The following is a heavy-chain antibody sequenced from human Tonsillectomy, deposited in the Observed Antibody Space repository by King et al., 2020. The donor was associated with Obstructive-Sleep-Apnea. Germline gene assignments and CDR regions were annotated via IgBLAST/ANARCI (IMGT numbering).Heavy chain of an antibody. Sequence: VQLVESGGGLVQPGGSLRLSCAASGFTFSSYAMSWVRQAPGKGLEWGASISGSGGSTYSAASVKGRFTISRDNYKNTLYLQMNSQRAEDTAVYYCAKGGVGAEDYYFDYWGQGTLVTVSS. CDR2: ISGSGGST. V-gene: IGHV3-23*04. J-gene: IGHJ4*02. D-gene: IGHD1-26*01. CDR1: GFTFSSYA. CDR3: AKGGVGAEDYYFDY.